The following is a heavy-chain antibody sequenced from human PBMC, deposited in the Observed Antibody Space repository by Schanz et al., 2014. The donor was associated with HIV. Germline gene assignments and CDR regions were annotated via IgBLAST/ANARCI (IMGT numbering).Heavy chain of an antibody. CDR1: GGTFTSHY. V-gene: IGHV1-46*01. Sequence: QVQLVQSGAEVKKPGSSVKVSCKASGGTFTSHYIHWVRQAPGQGFEWMAIINPIGGSTSYAQRLQGRVTMTRDTSTSTVYMELSSLRSEDTAVYYCARATYTSGWYGVDYWGQGTLVTVSS. CDR3: ARATYTSGWYGVDY. J-gene: IGHJ4*02. CDR2: INPIGGST. D-gene: IGHD6-19*01.